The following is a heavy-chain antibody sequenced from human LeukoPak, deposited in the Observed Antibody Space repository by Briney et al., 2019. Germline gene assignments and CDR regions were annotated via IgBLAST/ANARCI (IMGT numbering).Heavy chain of an antibody. CDR2: IVPGDTTT. Sequence: PGGSLRLSCAASGFTFSNYVMSWVRQAPGKGLEWVSTIVPGDTTTYYAASVKGRFSISRDNSKNALHLQMNGLRAEDTAVYYCATRGTTATKYFESWGQGTLVTVSS. CDR3: ATRGTTATKYFES. J-gene: IGHJ4*02. D-gene: IGHD1-1*01. CDR1: GFTFSNYV. V-gene: IGHV3-23*01.